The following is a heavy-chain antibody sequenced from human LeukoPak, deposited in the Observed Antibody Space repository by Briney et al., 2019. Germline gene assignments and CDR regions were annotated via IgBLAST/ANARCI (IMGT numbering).Heavy chain of an antibody. CDR3: ARGYYDVLTGHPKNFDY. CDR2: IYYSGNT. D-gene: IGHD3-9*01. Sequence: PSETLSLTCTVSGGSISSSSYYWGWIRQPPGKGLEWIGSIYYSGNTYYNPSLKSRVTISVDTSKNQFSLKFSSLTAADTALYYCARGYYDVLTGHPKNFDYWVQGTLVTVPS. J-gene: IGHJ4*02. CDR1: GGSISSSSYY. V-gene: IGHV4-39*01.